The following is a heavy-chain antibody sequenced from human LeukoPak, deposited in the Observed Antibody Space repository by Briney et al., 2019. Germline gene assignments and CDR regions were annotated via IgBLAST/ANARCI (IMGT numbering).Heavy chain of an antibody. Sequence: PGRSLRLSCAASGFTFSSYAMHWVRQAPGKGLEWVAVISYDGSNKYYADSVKGRFTISRDNSKNTLYLQMNSLRAEDTAVYYCARDRYGGKAFCYMDVWGKGTTVTVSS. V-gene: IGHV3-30*04. CDR3: ARDRYGGKAFCYMDV. CDR1: GFTFSSYA. D-gene: IGHD4-23*01. J-gene: IGHJ6*03. CDR2: ISYDGSNK.